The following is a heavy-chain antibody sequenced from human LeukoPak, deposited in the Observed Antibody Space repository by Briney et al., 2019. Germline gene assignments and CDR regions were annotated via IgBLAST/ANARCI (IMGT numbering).Heavy chain of an antibody. V-gene: IGHV2-5*02. Sequence: SGPTLVDPTPTLTLTCTFSGFSLRAPPVAVGWIRHPPLKALEFLALTYWGDDKRFSSSLRSRLTITSDASKNQVVLTVANLDPVDTATYYCAHKPAQKNYFDPWGQGTLVTVSS. CDR3: AHKPAQKNYFDP. CDR1: GFSLRAPPVA. CDR2: TYWGDDK. D-gene: IGHD1-7*01. J-gene: IGHJ5*02.